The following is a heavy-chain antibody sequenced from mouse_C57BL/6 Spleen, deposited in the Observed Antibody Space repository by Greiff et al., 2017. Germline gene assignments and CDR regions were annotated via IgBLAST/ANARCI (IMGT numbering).Heavy chain of an antibody. Sequence: EVMLVESGGGLVKPGGSLKLSCAASGFTFSSYAMSWVRQTPEKRLEWVATISDGGSYTYYPDNVKGRFTISRDNAKNNLYLQMSHLKSEDTAMYYCARDGNYDGYHYWGQGTTLTVSS. D-gene: IGHD2-3*01. J-gene: IGHJ2*01. CDR2: ISDGGSYT. CDR1: GFTFSSYA. CDR3: ARDGNYDGYHY. V-gene: IGHV5-4*01.